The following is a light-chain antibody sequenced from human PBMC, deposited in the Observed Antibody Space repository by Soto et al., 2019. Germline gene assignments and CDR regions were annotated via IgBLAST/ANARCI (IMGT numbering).Light chain of an antibody. CDR1: QSVXSSY. CDR3: QQYGSSPYT. Sequence: EIVLTQSPGTLSLSPGERATLSCRASQSVXSSYLAWYQQKPGQAPRLLIYGASSRATGIPDRFSGSGSGTDXTLTISRLEXEDFAVYYCQQYGSSPYTFGQGTKLEIK. CDR2: GAS. J-gene: IGKJ2*01. V-gene: IGKV3-20*01.